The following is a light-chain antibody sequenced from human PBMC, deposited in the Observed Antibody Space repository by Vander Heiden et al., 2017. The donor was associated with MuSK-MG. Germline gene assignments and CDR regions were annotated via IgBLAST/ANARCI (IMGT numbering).Light chain of an antibody. V-gene: IGKV1-12*01. CDR1: RSISSW. Sequence: DIQMTQSASSVSASVGDRVTITCRASRSISSWLAWHQQKPGKAPKLLIDPASSLQSPVPSRFSGSGSGTDFTLTIIGLQPEDFATYFCQQANTLPHTFGHGTKVDIK. CDR2: PAS. J-gene: IGKJ3*01. CDR3: QQANTLPHT.